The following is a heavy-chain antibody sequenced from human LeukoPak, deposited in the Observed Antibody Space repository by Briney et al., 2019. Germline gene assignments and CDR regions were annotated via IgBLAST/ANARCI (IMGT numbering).Heavy chain of an antibody. CDR2: IKEDGTRK. CDR3: VAWGSLVV. Sequence: GGSLRLSCVASGFTVDTYWMSWVRQAPGKGLDWVAHIKEDGTRKYYVDSVRGRFTISRGNAKNSLFLQMNSLRVEDTAVFYCVAWGSLVVWGQGTLVTVSS. J-gene: IGHJ4*02. D-gene: IGHD3-16*01. V-gene: IGHV3-7*01. CDR1: GFTVDTYW.